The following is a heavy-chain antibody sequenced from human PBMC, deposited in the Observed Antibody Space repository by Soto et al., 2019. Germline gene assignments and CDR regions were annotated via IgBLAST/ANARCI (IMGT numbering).Heavy chain of an antibody. V-gene: IGHV3-74*01. CDR1: GFTFSSNW. CDR2: MNPDGSSS. J-gene: IGHJ4*02. Sequence: EVQLVESGGDLVQPGGSLRLSCEASGFTFSSNWMHWVRQAPGKGLVWVSRMNPDGSSSGYADSEKGRFTISRENDKNTVLLQVDRLRAEDTAVYHCERGGNANWGQYYLDEYWGQESLITDSS. CDR3: ERGGNANWGQYYLDEY. D-gene: IGHD7-27*01.